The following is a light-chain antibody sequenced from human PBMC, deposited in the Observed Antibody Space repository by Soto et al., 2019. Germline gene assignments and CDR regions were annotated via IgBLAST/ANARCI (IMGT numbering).Light chain of an antibody. CDR3: QQYNSYPYT. J-gene: IGKJ2*01. CDR1: QSVSSW. CDR2: KAS. Sequence: DIHTTQSPSTLSASVGDRVTITCRASQSVSSWLAWYQQKPGKAPKLLIYKASSLESGVPSRFSGSGSGTEFTLTISSLQPYDSATYYCQQYNSYPYTFGQGTKLEIK. V-gene: IGKV1-5*03.